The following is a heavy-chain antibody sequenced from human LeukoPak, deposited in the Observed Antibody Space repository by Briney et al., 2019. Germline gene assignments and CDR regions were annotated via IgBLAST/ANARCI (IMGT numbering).Heavy chain of an antibody. D-gene: IGHD3-9*01. Sequence: GESLKISRKGSGYSFTSYWIGWVRQMPGKGLEWMGIIYPGDSDTRYSPSFQGQVTISADKSISTAYLQWSSLKASDTAMYYCASAVGTYDILTGYPYDAFDIWGQGTMVTVSS. CDR1: GYSFTSYW. V-gene: IGHV5-51*01. CDR2: IYPGDSDT. CDR3: ASAVGTYDILTGYPYDAFDI. J-gene: IGHJ3*02.